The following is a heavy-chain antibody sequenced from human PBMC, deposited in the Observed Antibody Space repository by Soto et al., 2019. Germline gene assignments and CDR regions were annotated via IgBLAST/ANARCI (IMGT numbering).Heavy chain of an antibody. CDR1: GFTFSSHA. CDR2: LSDSGDSI. Sequence: PGGSLRLSCTASGFTFSSHAMTWVRQAPGKGLEWVSGLSDSGDSIYYADSVKGRFTISRDNSKNTLYLQMNSLRAEDTAVYYCAREGVAGGYSSGWYDPLGQGTLVTVSS. V-gene: IGHV3-23*01. D-gene: IGHD6-19*01. J-gene: IGHJ5*02. CDR3: AREGVAGGYSSGWYDP.